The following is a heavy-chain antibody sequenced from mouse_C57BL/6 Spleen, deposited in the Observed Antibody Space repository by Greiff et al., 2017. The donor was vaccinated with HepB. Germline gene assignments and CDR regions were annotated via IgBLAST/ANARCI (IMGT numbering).Heavy chain of an antibody. CDR3: ARDRPDDYDVDAMDY. V-gene: IGHV5-16*01. CDR1: GFTFSDYY. J-gene: IGHJ4*01. CDR2: INYDGSST. Sequence: EVMLVESEGGLVQPGSSMKLSCTASGFTFSDYYMAWVRQVPEKGLEWVANINYDGSSTYYLDSLKSRFIISRDNAKNTLYLQMSSLKSEDTATYYCARDRPDDYDVDAMDYWGQGTSVTVSS. D-gene: IGHD2-4*01.